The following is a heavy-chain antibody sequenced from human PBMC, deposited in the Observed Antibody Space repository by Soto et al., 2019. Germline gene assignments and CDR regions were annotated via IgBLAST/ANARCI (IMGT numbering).Heavy chain of an antibody. D-gene: IGHD2-15*01. CDR2: ISGSGGST. Sequence: PGGSLRLSCAASGFTFSSYAMSWVRQAPGKGLEWVSAISGSGGSTYYADSVKGRFTISRDNSKNTLYLQMNSLRAEDTAVYYCAKDCSGGSCYEGYYYYYGMDVWGQGTTVTVPS. CDR3: AKDCSGGSCYEGYYYYYGMDV. J-gene: IGHJ6*02. CDR1: GFTFSSYA. V-gene: IGHV3-23*01.